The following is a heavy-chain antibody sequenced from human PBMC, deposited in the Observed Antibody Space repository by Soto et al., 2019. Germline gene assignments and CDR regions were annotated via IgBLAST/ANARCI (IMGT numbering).Heavy chain of an antibody. CDR2: INPNSGGT. CDR3: ASDEPNLVVVTANTRDYYYYGMDV. D-gene: IGHD2-21*02. J-gene: IGHJ6*02. Sequence: QVQLVQSGAEVKKPGASVKVSCKASGYTFTGYYMHWVRQAPGQGLEWMGWINPNSGGTNYAQTFPGRVTMTRHKSISTAYMELSRLISDDTAVYYCASDEPNLVVVTANTRDYYYYGMDVWGQGTTVTVSS. CDR1: GYTFTGYY. V-gene: IGHV1-2*02.